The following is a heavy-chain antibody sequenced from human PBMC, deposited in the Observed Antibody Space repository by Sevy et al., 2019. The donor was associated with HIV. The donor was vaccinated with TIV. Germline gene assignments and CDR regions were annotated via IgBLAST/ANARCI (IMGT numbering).Heavy chain of an antibody. D-gene: IGHD3-10*01. Sequence: GGSLRLSCAASGFTVSSNYMSWVRQAPGKGLEWVSVIYSGGSTYYADSVKGRFTISRDNSKNTLYLKMNSLGDEDTAVYYCARGSGFGYGDYYFDDWGQGTLVTVSS. CDR1: GFTVSSNY. CDR2: IYSGGST. CDR3: ARGSGFGYGDYYFDD. J-gene: IGHJ4*02. V-gene: IGHV3-53*01.